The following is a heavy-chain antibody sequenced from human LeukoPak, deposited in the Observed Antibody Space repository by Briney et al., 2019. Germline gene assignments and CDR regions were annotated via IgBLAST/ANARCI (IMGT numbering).Heavy chain of an antibody. CDR3: ARGPTVTTDY. V-gene: IGHV1-2*02. CDR1: GYTFTGYY. D-gene: IGHD4-17*01. J-gene: IGHJ4*02. CDR2: INPNTGGT. Sequence: GASVKVSCKASGYTFTGYYMHWVRQAPGQGLEWMGWINPNTGGTNYAQNFQGRVTMTRDTSISTAYMELSRLKSDDTAVYYCARGPTVTTDYRGQGTLVTVSS.